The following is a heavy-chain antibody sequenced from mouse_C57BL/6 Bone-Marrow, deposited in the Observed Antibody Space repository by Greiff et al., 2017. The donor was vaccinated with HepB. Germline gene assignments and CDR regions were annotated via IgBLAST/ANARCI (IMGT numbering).Heavy chain of an antibody. CDR2: ISDGGSYT. CDR1: GFTFSSYA. V-gene: IGHV5-4*01. CDR3: ARVPYGYDPLAY. J-gene: IGHJ3*01. Sequence: EVQLVESGGGLVKPGGSLKLSCAASGFTFSSYAMSWVRQTPEKRLEWVATISDGGSYTYYPDNVKGRFTISRDNAKNNLYLQMSHLKSEDTAMYYCARVPYGYDPLAYWGQGTLVTVSA. D-gene: IGHD2-2*01.